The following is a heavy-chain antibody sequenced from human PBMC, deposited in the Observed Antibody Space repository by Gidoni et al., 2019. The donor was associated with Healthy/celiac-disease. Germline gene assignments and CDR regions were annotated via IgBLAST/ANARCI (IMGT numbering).Heavy chain of an antibody. J-gene: IGHJ4*02. V-gene: IGHV3-53*04. CDR1: GFTVSSNY. D-gene: IGHD3-10*01. CDR2: IHSDGST. Sequence: EVQLVESGGGLGQPGGSLRLSCAASGFTVSSNYMRWVRQAPGKGLEGVSVIHSDGSTYYAESVKGRFTISRHNSKNTLYLQMNSLRAEDTAVYYCARGVFYFDYWGQGTQVTVSS. CDR3: ARGVFYFDY.